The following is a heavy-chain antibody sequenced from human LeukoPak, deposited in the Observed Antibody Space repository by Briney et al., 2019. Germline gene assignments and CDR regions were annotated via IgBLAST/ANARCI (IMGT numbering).Heavy chain of an antibody. CDR2: IYHSGST. V-gene: IGHV4-4*02. J-gene: IGHJ4*02. CDR1: GGSISSSNW. CDR3: AREGVYGQWIQLWLPDY. D-gene: IGHD5-18*01. Sequence: SETLSLTCTVSGGSISSSNWWSWVRQPPGKGLEWIGEIYHSGSTNYNPSLKSRVTISVDKSKNQFSLKLSSVTAADTAVYYCAREGVYGQWIQLWLPDYWGQGTLVTVSS.